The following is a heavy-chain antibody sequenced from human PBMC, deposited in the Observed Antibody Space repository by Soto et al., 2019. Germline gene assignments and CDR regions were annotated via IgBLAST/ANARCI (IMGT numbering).Heavy chain of an antibody. CDR3: ARGRYADY. D-gene: IGHD1-1*01. CDR2: ISAHNGNT. V-gene: IGHV1-18*01. Sequence: QVHLVQSGAEVKKPGASVKVSCKASGYTFTSYGITWVRQAPGQGLEWMGWISAHNGNTDYAQKRQGRVIVTRDTSTSPAYMERRSLRSDDTAVYDCARGRYADYWGQGALVTVSS. J-gene: IGHJ4*02. CDR1: GYTFTSYG.